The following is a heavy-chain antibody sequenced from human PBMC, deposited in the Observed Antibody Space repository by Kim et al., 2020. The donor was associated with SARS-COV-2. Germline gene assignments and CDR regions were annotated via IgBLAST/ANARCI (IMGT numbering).Heavy chain of an antibody. CDR2: IYYSGST. CDR1: GGSISSYY. J-gene: IGHJ5*02. Sequence: SETLSLTCTVSGGSISSYYWSWIRQPPGKGLEWIGYIYYSGSTNYNPSLKSRVTISVDTSKNQFSLKLSSVTAADTAVYYCARGPESNYDFWSGYYVHGGWFDPWGQGTLVTVSS. D-gene: IGHD3-3*01. V-gene: IGHV4-59*01. CDR3: ARGPESNYDFWSGYYVHGGWFDP.